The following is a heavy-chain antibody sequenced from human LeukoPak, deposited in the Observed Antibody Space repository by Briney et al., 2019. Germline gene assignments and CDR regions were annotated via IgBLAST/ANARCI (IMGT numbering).Heavy chain of an antibody. D-gene: IGHD6-19*01. V-gene: IGHV4-34*01. J-gene: IGHJ4*02. Sequence: SETLSLTCAVYGGSFSGYYWSWIRQPPGKGLEWIGEINHSGSTNYNPSLKSRVTISVDTSKNQSSLKLSSVTAADTAVYYCARGDSLAVAPGYWGQGTLVTVSS. CDR1: GGSFSGYY. CDR3: ARGDSLAVAPGY. CDR2: INHSGST.